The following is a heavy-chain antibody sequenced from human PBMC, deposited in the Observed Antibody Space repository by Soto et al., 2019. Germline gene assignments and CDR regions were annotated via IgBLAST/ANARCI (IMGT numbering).Heavy chain of an antibody. Sequence: SVKVSCKASGGTFSSYAISWVRQAPGQGLEWMGGIIPIFGTANYAQKFQGRVTITADESTSTAYMELSSLRSEDTAVYYCARDLKALKRAIAVAGNCYYYYYGMDVWGQGTTVTVSS. D-gene: IGHD6-19*01. CDR1: GGTFSSYA. CDR2: IIPIFGTA. V-gene: IGHV1-69*13. CDR3: ARDLKALKRAIAVAGNCYYYYYGMDV. J-gene: IGHJ6*02.